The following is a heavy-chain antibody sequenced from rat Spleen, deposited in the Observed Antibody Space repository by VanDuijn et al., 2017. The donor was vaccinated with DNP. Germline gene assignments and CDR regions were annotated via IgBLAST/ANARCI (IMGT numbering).Heavy chain of an antibody. CDR3: AREDYGPAD. CDR1: GFTFSDYN. D-gene: IGHD1-11*01. J-gene: IGHJ2*01. Sequence: EVQLVESGGGVVQSGRSLKVSCAASGFTFSDYNMAWVRQAPKKGLEWVATITYDGSKTYYRDSVKGRFTISRDNAKSTLYLQMDSLRSEDTATYYCAREDYGPADWGQGVKVTVSS. V-gene: IGHV5S10*01. CDR2: ITYDGSKT.